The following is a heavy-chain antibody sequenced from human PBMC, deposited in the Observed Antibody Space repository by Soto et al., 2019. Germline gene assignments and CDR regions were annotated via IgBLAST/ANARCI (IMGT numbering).Heavy chain of an antibody. V-gene: IGHV3-13*01. J-gene: IGHJ3*02. Sequence: GGSLRLSCAASGFTFSSYDMHWVRQATGKGLEWVSAIGTAGDTYYPGSVKGRFTISRENAKNSLYLQMNSLRAGDTAVYYCAKDPTMIVVADAFDIWGQGTMVTVSS. D-gene: IGHD3-22*01. CDR2: IGTAGDT. CDR3: AKDPTMIVVADAFDI. CDR1: GFTFSSYD.